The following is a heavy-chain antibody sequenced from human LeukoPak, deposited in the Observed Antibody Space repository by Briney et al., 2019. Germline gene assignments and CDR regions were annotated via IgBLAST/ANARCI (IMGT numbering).Heavy chain of an antibody. V-gene: IGHV3-74*01. CDR2: INSDGYST. CDR3: VRGGVDY. CDR1: GFTFSDYW. D-gene: IGHD3-16*01. J-gene: IGHJ4*02. Sequence: GGSLRLSRVASGFTFSDYWIHWVRQAPGKGLVWVSRINSDGYSTDYADSVKGRFTISRDNARNTVYLQMNSLRVEDTAVYYCVRGGVDYWGQGTLVTVSS.